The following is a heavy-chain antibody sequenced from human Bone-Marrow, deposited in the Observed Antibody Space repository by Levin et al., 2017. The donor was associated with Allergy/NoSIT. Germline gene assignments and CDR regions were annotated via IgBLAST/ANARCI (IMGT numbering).Heavy chain of an antibody. V-gene: IGHV3-53*01. J-gene: IGHJ4*02. CDR1: GFSVTNSY. D-gene: IGHD2-15*01. CDR2: MYSGGST. Sequence: GGSLRLSCAASGFSVTNSYMTWVRQAPGKGLEWVSVMYSGGSTYYADSVKGRFTISRDNSKNTSYLEMDSLRVDDTAVYYCARDSRFQLAGGNYFDYWGPGTLVAVSS. CDR3: ARDSRFQLAGGNYFDY.